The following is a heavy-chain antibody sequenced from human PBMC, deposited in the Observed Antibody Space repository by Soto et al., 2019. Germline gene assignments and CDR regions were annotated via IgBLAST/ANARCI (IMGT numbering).Heavy chain of an antibody. CDR1: GYSFAGYW. CDR2: IDPSDSQT. V-gene: IGHV5-10-1*01. CDR3: ARQIYDSDTGPNFQYYFDS. Sequence: ESLTISCQGSGYSFAGYWITWVRQKPGKGLEWMGRIDPSDSQTYYSPSFRGHVTISVTKSITTVFLQWSSLRASDTAMYYCARQIYDSDTGPNFQYYFDSWGQGTPVTVSS. J-gene: IGHJ4*02. D-gene: IGHD3-22*01.